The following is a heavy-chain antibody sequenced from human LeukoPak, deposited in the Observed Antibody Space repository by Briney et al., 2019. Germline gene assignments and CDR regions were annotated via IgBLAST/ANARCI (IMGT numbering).Heavy chain of an antibody. Sequence: SETQSLTCTVSGGSISSYYWSWIRQPPGKGLEWIGYIYYSGSTNYNPSLKSRVTISVDTSKNQFSLKLSSVTAADTAVYYCARGERGYSYGKGGYYYGMDVWGQGTTVTVSS. D-gene: IGHD5-18*01. CDR1: GGSISSYY. CDR3: ARGERGYSYGKGGYYYGMDV. J-gene: IGHJ6*02. CDR2: IYYSGST. V-gene: IGHV4-59*08.